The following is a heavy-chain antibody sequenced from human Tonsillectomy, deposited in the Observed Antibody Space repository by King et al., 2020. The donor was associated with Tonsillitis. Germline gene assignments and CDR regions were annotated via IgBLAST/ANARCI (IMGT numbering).Heavy chain of an antibody. V-gene: IGHV3-30-3*01. J-gene: IGHJ5*02. CDR1: GFTFSSYA. D-gene: IGHD2-15*01. CDR2: ISYDGSNK. CDR3: ARDLGGGGSWFDP. Sequence: VQLVESGGGVVQPGRSLRLSWAASGFTFSSYAMHWVRQAPGKGLEWVAVISYDGSNKYYADSVKGRFTISRDNSKNTLYLQMNSLRAEDTAGYYCARDLGGGGSWFDPWGQGTLVTVSS.